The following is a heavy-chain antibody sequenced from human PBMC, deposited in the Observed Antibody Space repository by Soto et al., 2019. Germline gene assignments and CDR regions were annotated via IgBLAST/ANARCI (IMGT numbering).Heavy chain of an antibody. CDR3: TKVGGYNSGGALNY. D-gene: IGHD5-12*01. V-gene: IGHV1-8*01. Sequence: QVQLVQSGAEVKKPGASVKVSCKASGYTFTSYDINWVRQATGQGLEWMGWMNPNSGNTGYAQKFQGRVTMTRNTSISKAYKELSSLRSEDTAVYYWTKVGGYNSGGALNYWGQGTLVTVSS. J-gene: IGHJ4*02. CDR2: MNPNSGNT. CDR1: GYTFTSYD.